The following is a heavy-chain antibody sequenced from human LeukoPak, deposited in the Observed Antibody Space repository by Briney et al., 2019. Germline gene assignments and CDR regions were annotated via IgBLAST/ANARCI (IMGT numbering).Heavy chain of an antibody. V-gene: IGHV3-23*01. J-gene: IGHJ4*02. CDR2: ISGSGGST. CDR3: AKIRGSGSYHFDY. Sequence: GGSLRLSCAASGFTFSSYAMSWVRQAPGEGLEWVSAISGSGGSTYYADSVKGRFTISRDNSKNTLYLQMNSLRAEDTAVYYCAKIRGSGSYHFDYWGQGTLVTVSS. D-gene: IGHD1-26*01. CDR1: GFTFSSYA.